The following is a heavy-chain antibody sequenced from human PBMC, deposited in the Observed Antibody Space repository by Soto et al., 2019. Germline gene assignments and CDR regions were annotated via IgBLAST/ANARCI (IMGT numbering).Heavy chain of an antibody. CDR2: IYYSGST. CDR3: ARQNYYSGMDV. V-gene: IGHV4-59*01. CDR1: GGSISTYY. Sequence: SETLSLTCTVSGGSISTYYWSWIRQPPGKGLEWIGYIYYSGSTSYNPSLKSRVTISVDTSKNQFSLKLRSVTAADTAVYYCARQNYYSGMDVWGQGTTVTVSS. J-gene: IGHJ6*02.